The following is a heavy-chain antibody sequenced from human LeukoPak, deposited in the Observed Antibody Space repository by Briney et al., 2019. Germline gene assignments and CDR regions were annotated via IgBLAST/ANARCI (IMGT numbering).Heavy chain of an antibody. Sequence: PGGSLRLSCTASGVSLSVFGMTWVRQGPGKGLEWVSYISSSGTLMFYSDSVKGRFTISRDNASVSLQMNSLRAEDTALYYCARSITDYGDYDSPFFDYWGQGTLVTVSS. CDR1: GVSLSVFG. J-gene: IGHJ4*02. CDR3: ARSITDYGDYDSPFFDY. V-gene: IGHV3-48*04. CDR2: ISSSGTLM. D-gene: IGHD4-17*01.